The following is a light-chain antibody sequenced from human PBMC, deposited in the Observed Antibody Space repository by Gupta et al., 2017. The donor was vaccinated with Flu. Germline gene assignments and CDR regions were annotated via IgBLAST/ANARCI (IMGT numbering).Light chain of an antibody. J-gene: IGLJ3*02. CDR1: SSNIGSNI. CDR2: RNN. CDR3: STWDDSLNDSWV. V-gene: IGLV1-44*01. Sequence: QSVLTQPPSTSGAPGQRVTISCSGISSNIGSNIVNWYQQLPGTAPKLLIYRNNLRPSGVSDRFSGSKSGTSASPTISGLQSEDEADYYCSTWDDSLNDSWVFGGGTKLTVL.